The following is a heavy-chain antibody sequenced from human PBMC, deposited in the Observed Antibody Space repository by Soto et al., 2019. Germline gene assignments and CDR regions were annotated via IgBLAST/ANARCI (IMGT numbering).Heavy chain of an antibody. CDR3: ARLVYDTSLNYMYFDL. D-gene: IGHD2-8*01. V-gene: IGHV4-4*02. Sequence: KASDTLSLTCALSAVSISSGNWCTWVRQTPQRGLEYIGEIFHDGTANYYPSFERRVAISVDTSKNQFSLKLTSVTAADTAIYFCARLVYDTSLNYMYFDLWGQGALVTV. CDR1: AVSISSGNW. J-gene: IGHJ4*02. CDR2: IFHDGTA.